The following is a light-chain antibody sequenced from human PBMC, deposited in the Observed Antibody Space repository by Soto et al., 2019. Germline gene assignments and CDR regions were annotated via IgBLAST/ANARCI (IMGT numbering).Light chain of an antibody. CDR3: SSYTSISTYV. CDR2: AVT. CDR1: SSDVGGYNF. Sequence: QSVLTQPASVSGSPGQSITISCTGTSSDVGGYNFVSWYQQHPDKATKLMIYAVTNRPTGVSNRFSGSKSGNTASLIISGLQAEDEADYYCSSYTSISTYVFGTGTKVTVL. J-gene: IGLJ1*01. V-gene: IGLV2-14*01.